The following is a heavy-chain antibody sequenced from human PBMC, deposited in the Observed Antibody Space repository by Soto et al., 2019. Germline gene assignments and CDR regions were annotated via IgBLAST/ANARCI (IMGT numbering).Heavy chain of an antibody. CDR1: GYSFSSYW. V-gene: IGHV5-51*01. D-gene: IGHD2-2*01. CDR3: ARHAPSSGWFDP. CDR2: IYAGYSDT. Sequence: GEFLKISRQGSGYSFSSYWIGWVRPMPGKGLEWMGNIYAGYSDTRYSPSFQGQVNTSADKAISTAYLQWSSLKASDTAMYYCARHAPSSGWFDPWGQGTLVTVSS. J-gene: IGHJ5*02.